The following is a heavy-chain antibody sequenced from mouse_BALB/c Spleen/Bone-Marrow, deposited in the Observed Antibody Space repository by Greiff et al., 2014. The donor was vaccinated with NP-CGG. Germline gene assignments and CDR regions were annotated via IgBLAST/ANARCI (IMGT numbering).Heavy chain of an antibody. CDR3: ASYDYGYYFDY. D-gene: IGHD2-4*01. CDR2: IVPANGNT. CDR1: GFNIKDTY. V-gene: IGHV14-3*02. J-gene: IGHJ2*01. Sequence: EVKLMESGAELVKPGTSVKLSCTPSGFNIKDTYMHWVKLRPEQGLEWIGRIVPANGNTKYAPKFQSKATITADTSSNTAYLQLSSLTSEDTAVYFCASYDYGYYFDYWGQGTTLTVSS.